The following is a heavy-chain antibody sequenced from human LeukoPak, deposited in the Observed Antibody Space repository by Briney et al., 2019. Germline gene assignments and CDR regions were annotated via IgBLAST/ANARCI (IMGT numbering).Heavy chain of an antibody. J-gene: IGHJ4*02. CDR3: ARVLDSSGWYSFDY. V-gene: IGHV4-34*01. CDR1: GGSFSGYY. CDR2: INHSGST. D-gene: IGHD6-19*01. Sequence: SETLSLTCAVYGGSFSGYYWSWIRQPPGKGLEWIGEINHSGSTNYNPSLKSRVTISVDTSKNQFSLKLSSVTAADAAVYYCARVLDSSGWYSFDYWGQGTLVTVSS.